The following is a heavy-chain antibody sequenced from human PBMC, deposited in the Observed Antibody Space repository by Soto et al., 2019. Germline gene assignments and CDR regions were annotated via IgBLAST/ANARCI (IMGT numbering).Heavy chain of an antibody. CDR1: GFTFSSYG. V-gene: IGHV3-30*03. D-gene: IGHD3-10*01. CDR3: ARARWYYGSSPYYYYGMDV. CDR2: ISYDGSNK. Sequence: GGSLRLSCAASGFTFSSYGMHWVRQAPGTGLEWVVVISYDGSNKYYADSVKGRFTISRDNSKNTLYLQMNSLRAEDTAVYYCARARWYYGSSPYYYYGMDVWGQGTTVTVSS. J-gene: IGHJ6*02.